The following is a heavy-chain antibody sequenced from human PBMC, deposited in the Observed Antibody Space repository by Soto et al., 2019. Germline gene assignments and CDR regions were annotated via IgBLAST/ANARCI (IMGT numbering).Heavy chain of an antibody. D-gene: IGHD3-10*01. J-gene: IGHJ3*02. Sequence: PSETLSLTCTFSGGSISSYYWSWIRQPPGKGLEWIGYIYYSGSTNYNPSLKSRVTISVDTSKNQFSLKLSSVTAADTAVYYCAREAGWFGDAFDIWGQGTMVTVSS. V-gene: IGHV4-59*01. CDR3: AREAGWFGDAFDI. CDR2: IYYSGST. CDR1: GGSISSYY.